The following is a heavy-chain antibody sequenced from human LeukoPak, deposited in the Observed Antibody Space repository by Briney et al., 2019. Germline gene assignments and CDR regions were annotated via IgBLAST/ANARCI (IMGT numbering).Heavy chain of an antibody. Sequence: SETLSLTCAVYGGSFSGYYWSWIRQPPGKGLEWIGEINHSGSTNYNPSLKSRVTISVDTSKNQFSLKLSSVTAADTAVYYCARHISLFRGAAGDAFDIWGQGTMVTVFS. D-gene: IGHD3-10*01. CDR1: GGSFSGYY. J-gene: IGHJ3*02. V-gene: IGHV4-34*01. CDR2: INHSGST. CDR3: ARHISLFRGAAGDAFDI.